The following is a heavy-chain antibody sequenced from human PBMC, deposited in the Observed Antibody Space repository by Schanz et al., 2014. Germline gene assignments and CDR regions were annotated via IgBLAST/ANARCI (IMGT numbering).Heavy chain of an antibody. J-gene: IGHJ3*01. CDR1: GFTVNTNY. CDR2: MYINSGST. V-gene: IGHV3-53*01. Sequence: EVHLVESGGGFVQPGGSLRLSCAVSGFTVNTNYMSWVRQAPGKGLEWISSMYINSGSTQYADSVKGRFIISRDSSKNTLFLQMNSLRAEDTAVYFCARDEGREGYNLAFDVWGQGTLVTVSS. CDR3: ARDEGREGYNLAFDV. D-gene: IGHD5-12*01.